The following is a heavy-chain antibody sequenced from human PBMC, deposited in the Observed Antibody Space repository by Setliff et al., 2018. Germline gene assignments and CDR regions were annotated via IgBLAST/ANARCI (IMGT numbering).Heavy chain of an antibody. CDR3: ARDPLTTNRRRAFDI. CDR2: IYYSGST. V-gene: IGHV4-31*03. CDR1: GFSLSTSGMC. D-gene: IGHD4-17*01. J-gene: IGHJ3*02. Sequence: SGPTLVNPTQTLTLTCTFSGFSLSTSGMCVSWIRQHPGKGLEWIGYIYYSGSTYYNPSLKSRVTISVDTSKNQFSLKLSSVTAADTAVYYCARDPLTTNRRRAFDIWGQGTMVTVSS.